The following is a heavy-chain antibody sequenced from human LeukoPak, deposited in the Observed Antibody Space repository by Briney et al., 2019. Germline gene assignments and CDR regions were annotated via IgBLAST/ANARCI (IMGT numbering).Heavy chain of an antibody. CDR1: GGSISSYY. CDR2: IYTSGST. J-gene: IGHJ3*02. V-gene: IGHV4-4*07. D-gene: IGHD3-16*01. Sequence: SETLSLTCTGSGGSISSYYWSWSGQPAGKGLEWIGRIYTSGSTNYNPSLKSRVTMSVDTSKNQFSLKLSSVTAADTAVYYCARVGRGATFDIWGQGTMVTVSS. CDR3: ARVGRGATFDI.